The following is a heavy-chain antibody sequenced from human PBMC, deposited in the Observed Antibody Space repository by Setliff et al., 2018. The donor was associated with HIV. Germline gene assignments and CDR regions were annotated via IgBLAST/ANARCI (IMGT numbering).Heavy chain of an antibody. Sequence: PSETLSLTCTVSGYSISSGYYWGWIRQPPGKGLEWIGSIFHSGSSYYNPSLKSRVTISVDTSKNQLSLRLNSLTAADTAVYYCARGTTLNVVPDAFDIWGQGTMVTVSS. CDR3: ARGTTLNVVPDAFDI. D-gene: IGHD4-17*01. V-gene: IGHV4-38-2*02. J-gene: IGHJ3*02. CDR2: IFHSGSS. CDR1: GYSISSGYY.